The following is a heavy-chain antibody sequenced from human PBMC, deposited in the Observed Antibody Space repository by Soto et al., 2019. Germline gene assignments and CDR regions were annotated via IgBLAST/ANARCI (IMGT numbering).Heavy chain of an antibody. J-gene: IGHJ5*02. V-gene: IGHV4-31*03. D-gene: IGHD3-22*01. CDR1: GGSISSGGYY. CDR2: IYYSGST. CDR3: ARARMSDSSGYYGHWFDP. Sequence: QVQLQESGPGLVKPSQTLSLTCTVSGGSISSGGYYWSWIRQHPGKGLEWIGYIYYSGSTYYNPSLKSRVTISVDTSKNRFSLKLSSVTAADTAVYYCARARMSDSSGYYGHWFDPWGQGTLVTVSS.